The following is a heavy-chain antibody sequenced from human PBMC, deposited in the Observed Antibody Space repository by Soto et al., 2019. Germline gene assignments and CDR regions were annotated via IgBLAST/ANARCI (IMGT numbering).Heavy chain of an antibody. D-gene: IGHD4-17*01. CDR2: ILQNGDT. Sequence: SETLSLTCTVSGGPFSAGGYYWSWIRQAPGKGLEWIGYILQNGDTSYNPPLKSRVTISTDTSKRQFSLKLTSVAAADTAVYYCARGDSTVSSVFDYWGQGLLVTVSS. CDR3: ARGDSTVSSVFDY. CDR1: GGPFSAGGYY. J-gene: IGHJ4*02. V-gene: IGHV4-31*02.